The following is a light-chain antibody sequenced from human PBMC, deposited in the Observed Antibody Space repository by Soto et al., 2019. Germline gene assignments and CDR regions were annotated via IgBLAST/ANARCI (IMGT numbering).Light chain of an antibody. Sequence: IQMTHSPATLSASVLYRVTITFRASQSIRSLLAWYQQKPGKAPKVLIYDASSLGSGVPSRFSGSGSGTEFTLPISSLQPDDFATYFCQQYQTYSTFGQGTRLEIK. CDR2: DAS. CDR1: QSIRSL. CDR3: QQYQTYST. J-gene: IGKJ5*01. V-gene: IGKV1-5*01.